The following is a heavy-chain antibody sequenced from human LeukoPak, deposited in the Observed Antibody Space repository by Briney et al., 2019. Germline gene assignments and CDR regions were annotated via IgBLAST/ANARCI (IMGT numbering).Heavy chain of an antibody. CDR2: ISYDGSNK. D-gene: IGHD3-9*01. CDR1: GFTFGSYG. J-gene: IGHJ5*02. CDR3: AKDDPAYYDILTGPNL. V-gene: IGHV3-30*18. Sequence: GGSLRLSCVASGFTFGSYGMHWVRQAPGKGLEWVAVISYDGSNKYYADSVKGRFTISRDNSKNTLYLQMNSLRAEDTAVYYCAKDDPAYYDILTGPNLWGQGTLVTVSS.